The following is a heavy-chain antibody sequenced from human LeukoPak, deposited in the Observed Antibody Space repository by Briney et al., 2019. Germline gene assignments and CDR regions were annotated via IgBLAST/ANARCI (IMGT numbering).Heavy chain of an antibody. CDR2: IYYSGST. CDR1: GGSISSGGYY. Sequence: PSETLSLTCTVSGGSISSGGYYWSWIRQHPGKGLEWIGYIYYSGSTNYNHSLKSRVTISVDTSKNQFSLKLSSVTAADTAVYYCARDLEAVGWFDPWGQGTLVTVSS. CDR3: ARDLEAVGWFDP. J-gene: IGHJ5*02. V-gene: IGHV4-61*08. D-gene: IGHD6-19*01.